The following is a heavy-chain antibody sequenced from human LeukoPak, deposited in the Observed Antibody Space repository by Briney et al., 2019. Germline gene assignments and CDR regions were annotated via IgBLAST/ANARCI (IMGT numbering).Heavy chain of an antibody. Sequence: SETLSLTCAVYGGSFSGYYWRWIREPPGKGLEWIGEINHSGSPNFNPSLKRRVNISVDTSKNEFSLKRSSVTAADTAVYYWAKKDRGNSGYYYYYMDVWGKGTTVTVSS. V-gene: IGHV4-34*01. J-gene: IGHJ6*03. D-gene: IGHD5-12*01. CDR1: GGSFSGYY. CDR3: AKKDRGNSGYYYYYMDV. CDR2: INHSGSP.